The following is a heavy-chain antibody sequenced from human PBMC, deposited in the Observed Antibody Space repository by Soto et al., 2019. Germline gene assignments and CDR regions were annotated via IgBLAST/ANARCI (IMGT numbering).Heavy chain of an antibody. CDR2: ISSSGITI. CDR1: GFTLRSYE. V-gene: IGHV3-48*03. Sequence: EVQLVESGGGLVQPGGSLRLSCAASGFTLRSYEMNWVRQAPGKGLEWVSYISSSGITIYYADSVKGRFTISRDNAKNALYLQMNSLRAEDTAVYYCARDSRMDVWGQGTTVTVSS. J-gene: IGHJ6*02. CDR3: ARDSRMDV.